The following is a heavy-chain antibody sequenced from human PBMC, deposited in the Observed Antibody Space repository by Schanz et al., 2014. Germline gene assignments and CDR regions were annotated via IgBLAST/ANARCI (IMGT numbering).Heavy chain of an antibody. CDR1: GRTFIVYH. J-gene: IGHJ6*02. D-gene: IGHD1-26*01. CDR2: INPSGGST. Sequence: QVQLVQSGAEVKKPGASMKVSCKASGRTFIVYHVLHWVRQAPGQGLEWMATINPSGGSTSFAQKIQGGVTMTRAASTSTVVMELTSLRSEDTAVYYCARDPYSASYFPSPPLYGLDVWGQGTTVTVSS. CDR3: ARDPYSASYFPSPPLYGLDV. V-gene: IGHV1-46*01.